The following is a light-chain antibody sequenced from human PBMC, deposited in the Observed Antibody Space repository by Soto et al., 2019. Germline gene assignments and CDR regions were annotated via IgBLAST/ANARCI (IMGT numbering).Light chain of an antibody. CDR1: GNIFTY. J-gene: IGKJ5*01. Sequence: IRMTQSPSTLSASVGDRVTITCRASGNIFTYVAWYQHRAGGAPKLLIFDASTLQSGVPPRFSGGGSGTDFTLTITGLQPEDSASYYCQHYTLYSGPVGQGTRLEIK. V-gene: IGKV1-5*01. CDR2: DAS. CDR3: QHYTLYSGP.